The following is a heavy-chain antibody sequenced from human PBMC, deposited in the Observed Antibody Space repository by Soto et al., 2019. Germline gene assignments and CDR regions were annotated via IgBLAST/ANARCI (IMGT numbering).Heavy chain of an antibody. V-gene: IGHV1-3*01. Sequence: ASVKVSCKASGYTFTSYDINWVRQAPGQRLEWMGWINAGNGNTKYSQKFQGRVTITRDTSASTAYMELSSLRSEDTAVYYCARDTEYGLRYYFDYWGQGTLVTVSS. CDR2: INAGNGNT. J-gene: IGHJ4*02. D-gene: IGHD6-6*01. CDR3: ARDTEYGLRYYFDY. CDR1: GYTFTSYD.